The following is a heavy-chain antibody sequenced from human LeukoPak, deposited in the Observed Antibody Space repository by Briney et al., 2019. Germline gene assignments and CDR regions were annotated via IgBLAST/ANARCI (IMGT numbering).Heavy chain of an antibody. V-gene: IGHV4-4*02. Sequence: SGTLSLTCAVSGGSISSSNWWSWVRQPPGKGLEWIGEIYHSGSTNYNPSLESRVTISVDKSKNQFSLKLSSVTAADTAVYYCARVGYYDSSGYYFDYWGQGTLVTVSS. J-gene: IGHJ4*02. CDR2: IYHSGST. CDR1: GGSISSSNW. CDR3: ARVGYYDSSGYYFDY. D-gene: IGHD3-22*01.